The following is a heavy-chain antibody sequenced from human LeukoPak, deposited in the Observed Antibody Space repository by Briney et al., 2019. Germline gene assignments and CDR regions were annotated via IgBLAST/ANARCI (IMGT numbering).Heavy chain of an antibody. CDR1: DGSMSSYY. Sequence: PSETLSLTCTVSDGSMSSYYWSWIRQPPGKGLEWIGYIYYSGSTKYNPSLKSRVTISVDTSKNQFSLKLSSVTAADTAVYYCARGARAGYNLEPFDYWGQGTLVTVSS. D-gene: IGHD5-24*01. V-gene: IGHV4-59*08. J-gene: IGHJ4*02. CDR3: ARGARAGYNLEPFDY. CDR2: IYYSGST.